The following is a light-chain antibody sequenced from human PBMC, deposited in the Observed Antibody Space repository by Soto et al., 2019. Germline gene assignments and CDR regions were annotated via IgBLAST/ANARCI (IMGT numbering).Light chain of an antibody. CDR3: QQLHDYPIT. CDR2: DAS. Sequence: DIQMTQSPSPLSASVGDIVPITFRASQSISSWLAWYQQKTGKAPKLLIYDASTLQSGVPSRFRGSGYGTDFNLTISSLQTEDFATYYCQQLHDYPITFGQGTRLEIK. CDR1: QSISSW. V-gene: IGKV1-5*01. J-gene: IGKJ5*01.